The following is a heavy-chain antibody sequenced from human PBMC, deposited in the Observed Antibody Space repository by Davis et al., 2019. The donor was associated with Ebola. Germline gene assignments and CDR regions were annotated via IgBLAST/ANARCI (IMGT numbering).Heavy chain of an antibody. D-gene: IGHD5-18*01. J-gene: IGHJ5*02. CDR3: ASGLRGYSYGNWFDT. V-gene: IGHV3-21*01. Sequence: GESLKISCAASGFTFSSYAMSWVRQAPGKGLEWVSSITSNGYIYYADSVKGRFTISRDNAKSSLYLQMNSLRAEDTAVYYCASGLRGYSYGNWFDTWGQGTLVIVSS. CDR2: ITSNGYI. CDR1: GFTFSSYA.